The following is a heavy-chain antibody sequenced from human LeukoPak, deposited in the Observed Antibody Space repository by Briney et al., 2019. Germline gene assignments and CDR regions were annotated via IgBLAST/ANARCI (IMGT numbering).Heavy chain of an antibody. CDR3: TRDQGRDYSPVGSATHAF. D-gene: IGHD4-17*01. CDR2: ITTAGTT. J-gene: IGHJ4*02. CDR1: VFIFKNYA. V-gene: IGHV3-23*01. Sequence: PGGSLTLSCAASVFIFKNYAMSWVRQTPGKGLEWVSSITTAGTTQYADSVKGRFTLSRDNSRNTLLLQMTNLRAEDTAMYFCTRDQGRDYSPVGSATHAFWGQGTLVAVSS.